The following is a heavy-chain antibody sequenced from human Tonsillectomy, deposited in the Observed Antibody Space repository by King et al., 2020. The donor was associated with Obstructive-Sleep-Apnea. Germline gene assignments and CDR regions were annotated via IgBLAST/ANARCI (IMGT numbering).Heavy chain of an antibody. CDR1: GFSFSTSGVG. CDR3: AHKGHSSGYYYYFDY. J-gene: IGHJ4*02. CDR2: IYWDDDN. D-gene: IGHD3-22*01. V-gene: IGHV2-5*02. Sequence: TLKESGPTLVKPTQTLTLTCTFSGFSFSTSGVGVGWIRQPPGKALEVLAIIYWDDDNRYSPSLKRRLTITQDTSKNQVVLTMTNMDPVDTATYYCAHKGHSSGYYYYFDYWGQGTLVTVSS.